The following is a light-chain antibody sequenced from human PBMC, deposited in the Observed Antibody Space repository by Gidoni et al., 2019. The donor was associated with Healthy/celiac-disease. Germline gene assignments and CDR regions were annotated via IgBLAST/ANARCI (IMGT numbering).Light chain of an antibody. CDR1: QSIRSY. CDR3: QQSFSTPYT. V-gene: IGKV1-39*01. CDR2: AAS. Sequence: QMTKSPSSLSASVGDRVTITCRASQSIRSYLNWYQQKPGKAPKLLLYAASSLQSGVPSRFSVSGSVTDFTLTIRILQPEDFATYYCQQSFSTPYTFGQGTKLEIK. J-gene: IGKJ2*01.